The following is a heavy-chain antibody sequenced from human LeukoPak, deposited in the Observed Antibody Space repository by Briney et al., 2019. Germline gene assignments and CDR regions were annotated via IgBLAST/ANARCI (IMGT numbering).Heavy chain of an antibody. CDR2: ISSSGSTI. Sequence: PGGSLRLSCAASGFTFSSYEMNWVRQAPGKGLEWVSYISSSGSTIYYADSVKGRFTISRDNAKNSLYLQMNSLRAEDTAVYYCARRANLYYYYYGMDVWGQGTTVTVSS. V-gene: IGHV3-48*03. CDR3: ARRANLYYYYYGMDV. CDR1: GFTFSSYE. D-gene: IGHD2-8*01. J-gene: IGHJ6*02.